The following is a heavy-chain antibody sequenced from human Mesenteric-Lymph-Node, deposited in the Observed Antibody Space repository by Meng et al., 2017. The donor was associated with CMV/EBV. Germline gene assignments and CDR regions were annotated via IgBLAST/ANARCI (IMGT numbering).Heavy chain of an antibody. Sequence: GGSLRLSCKGSGYSFTSYWIGWVRQMPGKGLEWMGIIYPGDSDTRYSPSFQGQVTISADKSISTAYLQWSSLKASDTAMYYCARYHDFWSGYSRGGGMDVWGQGTTVTVSS. CDR2: IYPGDSDT. D-gene: IGHD3/OR15-3a*01. CDR3: ARYHDFWSGYSRGGGMDV. CDR1: GYSFTSYW. J-gene: IGHJ6*02. V-gene: IGHV5-51*01.